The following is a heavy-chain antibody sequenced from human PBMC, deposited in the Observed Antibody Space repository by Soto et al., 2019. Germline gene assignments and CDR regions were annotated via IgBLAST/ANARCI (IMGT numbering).Heavy chain of an antibody. Sequence: QVQLQQWGAGLLKPSETLSLTCAVYGGSFSGYYWSWIRQPPGKGLEWIGEINHSGSTNYNPSLKSRVTISVDTSKNQFSLKLSSVTAADTAVYYCARGGGYNWNYFCWFDPWCQGTLVTVSS. V-gene: IGHV4-34*01. CDR2: INHSGST. CDR1: GGSFSGYY. J-gene: IGHJ5*02. D-gene: IGHD1-7*01. CDR3: ARGGGYNWNYFCWFDP.